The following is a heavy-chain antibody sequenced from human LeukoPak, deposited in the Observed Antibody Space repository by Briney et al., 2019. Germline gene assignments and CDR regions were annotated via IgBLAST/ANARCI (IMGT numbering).Heavy chain of an antibody. CDR3: ARDRGYCSGGSCYGGYYYMDV. CDR1: GFTFSSYS. Sequence: GGSLRLSCAASGFTFSSYSMNWVRQAPGKGLEWVSSISSSSSYIYYADSVRGRFTITRDNAKNTLYLQMNSLRAEDTAVYYCARDRGYCSGGSCYGGYYYMDVWGKGTTVTVSS. V-gene: IGHV3-21*01. D-gene: IGHD2-15*01. CDR2: ISSSSSYI. J-gene: IGHJ6*03.